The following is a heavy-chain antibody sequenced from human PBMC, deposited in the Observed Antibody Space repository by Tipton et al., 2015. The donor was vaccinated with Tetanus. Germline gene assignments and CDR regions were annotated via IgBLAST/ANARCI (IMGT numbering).Heavy chain of an antibody. CDR3: AKDKGCSSTSCYSGYYYYYGMDV. CDR1: GFTFDDYA. Sequence: SLRLSCAASGFTFDDYAMHWVRQAPGKGLEWVSGISWNSGSIGYADSVKGRFTISRDNAKNSLYLQMNSLRAEDTALYYCAKDKGCSSTSCYSGYYYYYGMDVWGQGTTVTVSS. CDR2: ISWNSGSI. D-gene: IGHD2-2*01. J-gene: IGHJ6*02. V-gene: IGHV3-9*01.